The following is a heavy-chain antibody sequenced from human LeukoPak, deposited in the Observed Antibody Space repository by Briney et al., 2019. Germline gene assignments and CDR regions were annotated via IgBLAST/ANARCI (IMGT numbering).Heavy chain of an antibody. J-gene: IGHJ4*02. CDR2: IYYSGST. CDR3: ASSLYYYDSSGYLFDY. D-gene: IGHD3-22*01. CDR1: GGSISSYY. V-gene: IGHV4-59*01. Sequence: SETLSLTCTVSGGSISSYYWSWIRQPPGKGLEWIGYIYYSGSTNYNPSLKSRVTISADTSKNQFSLKLSSVTAADTAVYYCASSLYYYDSSGYLFDYWGQGTLVTVSS.